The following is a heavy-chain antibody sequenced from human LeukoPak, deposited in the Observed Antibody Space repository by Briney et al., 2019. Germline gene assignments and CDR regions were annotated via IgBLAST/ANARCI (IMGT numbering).Heavy chain of an antibody. J-gene: IGHJ4*02. D-gene: IGHD6-19*01. Sequence: GGSLRLSCAASGFTFSRYWMHWVRQAPGKGPVWVSRINSDGRDTSYADSVKGRFTVSRDNAKNTLYLQMNSLRPEGTALYYCAASSVLYPVSSDHWGQGTLVTVSS. CDR3: AASSVLYPVSSDH. CDR2: INSDGRDT. CDR1: GFTFSRYW. V-gene: IGHV3-74*01.